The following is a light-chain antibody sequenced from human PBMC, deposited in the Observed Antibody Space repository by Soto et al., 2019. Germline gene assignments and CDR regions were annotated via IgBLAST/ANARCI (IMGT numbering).Light chain of an antibody. CDR1: QSINNL. V-gene: IGKV1-5*01. CDR3: QQYDSYSLP. CDR2: DVS. Sequence: DVRMSQYTASLSASVGDRVTINCRASQSINNLLAWYQQKPGKAPKFLIYDVSTLESGVPSRFSGSGSGTEFTLAISSLQPEDFATYYCQQYDSYSLPFGGGVEVDVK. J-gene: IGKJ4*01.